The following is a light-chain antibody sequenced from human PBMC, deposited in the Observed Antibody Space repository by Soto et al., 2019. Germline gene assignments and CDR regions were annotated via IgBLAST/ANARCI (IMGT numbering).Light chain of an antibody. CDR1: QSISTW. CDR3: QQYDYSRT. J-gene: IGKJ1*01. Sequence: DVQMTQSPSTLSASVGDRVTITCRASQSISTWLAWYQQEPGSAPRLLIYDVSNLESGVPSRFSGSGSGTEFTLTITSLQPEDFGIYYCQQYDYSRTFGQGTKV. V-gene: IGKV1-5*01. CDR2: DVS.